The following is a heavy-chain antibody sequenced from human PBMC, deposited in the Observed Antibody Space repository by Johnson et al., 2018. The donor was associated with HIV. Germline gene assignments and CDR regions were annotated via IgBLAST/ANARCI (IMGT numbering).Heavy chain of an antibody. CDR2: ISHDGSKK. J-gene: IGHJ3*02. Sequence: QVQLVESGGGVVQPGRSLRLSCAASGFSFSPYALHWVRQTPGKGLEWVAVISHDGSKKYYADPVEGRFTISRDNFKNKLYLQMNSLRDEDTAVYYCATGVGAKTLTDAFDIWGQGTMVTVSS. CDR1: GFSFSPYA. CDR3: ATGVGAKTLTDAFDI. V-gene: IGHV3-30*04. D-gene: IGHD1-26*01.